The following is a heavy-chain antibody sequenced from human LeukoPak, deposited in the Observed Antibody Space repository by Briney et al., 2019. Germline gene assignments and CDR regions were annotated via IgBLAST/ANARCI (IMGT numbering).Heavy chain of an antibody. CDR3: ARMGLVVTANGAFDI. J-gene: IGHJ3*02. D-gene: IGHD2-21*02. V-gene: IGHV5-10-1*01. CDR2: IDPSDSYT. Sequence: GESLQIPCKGSGYSFTSYWISWVRQMPGKGLEWMGRIDPSDSYTNYSPSFQGHVTISADKSISTAYLQWSSLKASDTAMYYCARMGLVVTANGAFDIWGQGTMVTVSS. CDR1: GYSFTSYW.